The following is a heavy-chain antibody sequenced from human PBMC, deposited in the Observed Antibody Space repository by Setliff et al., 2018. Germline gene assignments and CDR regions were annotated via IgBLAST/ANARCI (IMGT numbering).Heavy chain of an antibody. D-gene: IGHD1-26*01. V-gene: IGHV3-15*01. Sequence: LRLSCAASGFTFSEEWMSWVRQAPGKGLEWIGRIKSEIAGGTTDYGAPVKGRFTISRDDSKNTLLLQMNNLKTEDTAVYYCTTDEGGSGSLFHFWGQGTLVTVSS. J-gene: IGHJ4*02. CDR2: IKSEIAGGTT. CDR3: TTDEGGSGSLFHF. CDR1: GFTFSEEW.